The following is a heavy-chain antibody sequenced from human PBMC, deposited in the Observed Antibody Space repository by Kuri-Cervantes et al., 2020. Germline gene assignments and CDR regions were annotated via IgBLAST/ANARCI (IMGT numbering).Heavy chain of an antibody. CDR2: INNDGRST. Sequence: GESLKISCAASGFTFSSYWMHWVRQAPGKGLVWVSRINNDGRSTSYADSVKGRFTISRDNAKNTLYLQMNSLRAEDTAVYYCAREGGVLRYFDWFAPAFPNRRFDYWGQGTLVTVSS. CDR3: AREGGVLRYFDWFAPAFPNRRFDY. J-gene: IGHJ4*02. V-gene: IGHV3-74*01. D-gene: IGHD3-9*01. CDR1: GFTFSSYW.